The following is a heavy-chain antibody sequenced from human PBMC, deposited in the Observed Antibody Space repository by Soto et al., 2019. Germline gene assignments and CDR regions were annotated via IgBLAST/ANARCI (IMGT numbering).Heavy chain of an antibody. D-gene: IGHD2-15*01. Sequence: EVQLVESGGGLVQPGGSLRLSCAASGFTFSSYWMSWVRQAPGKGLEWVANIKQDGSEKYYVDSVKGRFTISRDNAKNSLYLQMNSLRAEDTAAYYCARRQGGARVAYYFDYWGQGTLVTVSS. CDR3: ARRQGGARVAYYFDY. J-gene: IGHJ4*02. CDR1: GFTFSSYW. V-gene: IGHV3-7*05. CDR2: IKQDGSEK.